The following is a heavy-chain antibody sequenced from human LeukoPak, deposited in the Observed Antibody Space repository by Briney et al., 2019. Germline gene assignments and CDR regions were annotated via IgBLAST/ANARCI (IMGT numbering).Heavy chain of an antibody. CDR1: GYRFTSYW. V-gene: IGHV5-51*01. CDR2: IYPGDSDT. CDR3: ARHPSRGADSSRLD. J-gene: IGHJ4*02. D-gene: IGHD6-13*01. Sequence: TGESLKISCKGSGYRFTSYWIGWVRQMPGKGLEWMGIIYPGDSDTRYSPSFQGQVTISADKSITTAYLQWSSLKASDTAMYYCARHPSRGADSSRLDWGQGTLVTVSS.